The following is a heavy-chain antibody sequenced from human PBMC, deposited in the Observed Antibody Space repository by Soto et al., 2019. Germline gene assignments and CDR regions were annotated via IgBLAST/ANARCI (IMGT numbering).Heavy chain of an antibody. J-gene: IGHJ4*02. D-gene: IGHD3-22*01. CDR2: INSDGSST. Sequence: VGSLRRSCAASGGTVSSYWMHWVRQATGKGLVWVSRINSDGSSTSYADSVKGRFTISRDNAKNTLYLQMNSLRAEDTAVYYCARSGYYDSSGAPGYWGQGTLVTVSS. V-gene: IGHV3-74*01. CDR3: ARSGYYDSSGAPGY. CDR1: GGTVSSYW.